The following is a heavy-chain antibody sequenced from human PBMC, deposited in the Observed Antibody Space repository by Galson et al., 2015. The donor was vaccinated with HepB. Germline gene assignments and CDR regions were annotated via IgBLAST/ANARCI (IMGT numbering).Heavy chain of an antibody. CDR1: GFNFNSFS. CDR2: ISSSGSVL. Sequence: SLRLSCAASGFNFNSFSMHWVRQASGKGLEWVSYISSSGSVLFYADSVKGRFTISTDKAKKSLFLQMSSLRAEDTAVYYCARDRRRALRYFDWSSGAFDLWGQGTLVTVSS. D-gene: IGHD3-9*01. J-gene: IGHJ4*02. CDR3: ARDRRRALRYFDWSSGAFDL. V-gene: IGHV3-48*01.